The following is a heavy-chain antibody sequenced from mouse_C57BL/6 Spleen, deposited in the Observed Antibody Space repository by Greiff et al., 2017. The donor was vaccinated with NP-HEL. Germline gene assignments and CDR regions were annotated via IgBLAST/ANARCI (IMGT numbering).Heavy chain of an antibody. CDR1: GYTFTSYW. V-gene: IGHV1-52*01. CDR2: IDPSDSET. J-gene: IGHJ2*01. CDR3: ASANPYYFDY. D-gene: IGHD4-1*01. Sequence: VQLQQPGAGLVRPGSSVKLSCKASGYTFTSYWMHWVKQRPIQGLEWIGNIDPSDSETHYNQKFKDKATLTVDKSSSTAYMQLSSLTSEDSAVYYCASANPYYFDYWGQGTTLTVSS.